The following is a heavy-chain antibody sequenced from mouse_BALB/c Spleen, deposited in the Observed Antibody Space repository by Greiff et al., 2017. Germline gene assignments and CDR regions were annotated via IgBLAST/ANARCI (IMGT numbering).Heavy chain of an antibody. CDR2: ISSGGSYT. J-gene: IGHJ2*01. CDR1: GFTFSSYG. D-gene: IGHD2-14*01. V-gene: IGHV5-6*01. Sequence: EVQVVESGGDLVKPGGSLKLSCAASGFTFSSYGMSWVRQTPDKRLEWVATISSGGSYTYYPDSVKGRFTISRDNAKNTLYLQMSSLKSEDTAMYYCARPYYRYDEETEGWFAYWGQGTTLTVSS. CDR3: ARPYYRYDEETEGWFAY.